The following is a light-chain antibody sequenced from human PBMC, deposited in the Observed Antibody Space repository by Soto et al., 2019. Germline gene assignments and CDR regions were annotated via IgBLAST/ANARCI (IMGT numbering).Light chain of an antibody. V-gene: IGKV3-11*01. CDR2: GAS. Sequence: EVVLTQSPATLSLSPCERASLSSSASQSVSSQLAWYQQKPGQTPRLLIYGASSRATGTPDRFSGSGSGTDFTLTISSLEPEDFAVYYCQQRSNWPPITFGQGTRLENK. CDR1: QSVSSQ. CDR3: QQRSNWPPIT. J-gene: IGKJ5*01.